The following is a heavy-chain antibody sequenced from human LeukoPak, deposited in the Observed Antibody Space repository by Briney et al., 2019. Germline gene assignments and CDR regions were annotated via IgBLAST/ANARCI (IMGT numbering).Heavy chain of an antibody. Sequence: SVKVSCKASVGTFSSYTISWVRQAPGQGLEWMGRIIPILGIANYAQKFQGRVTITADKSTSTAYMELSSLRSEATAVYYCASSFLGYCSSTSCYTFDYDGMDVWGQGTTVTVSS. CDR2: IIPILGIA. CDR3: ASSFLGYCSSTSCYTFDYDGMDV. CDR1: VGTFSSYT. V-gene: IGHV1-69*02. J-gene: IGHJ6*02. D-gene: IGHD2-2*02.